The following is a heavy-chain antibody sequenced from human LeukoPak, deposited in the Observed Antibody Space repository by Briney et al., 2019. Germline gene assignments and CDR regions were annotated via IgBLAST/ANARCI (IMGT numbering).Heavy chain of an antibody. J-gene: IGHJ4*02. CDR3: ARDGVYGSGLDY. V-gene: IGHV3-64*01. CDR1: GFTFSSYA. D-gene: IGHD3-10*01. CDR2: ISSNGGST. Sequence: AGGSLRLSCAASGFTFSSYAMHWVRQAPGKGLEYVSAISSNGGSTYYANSVKGRFTISRDNSKNTLYLQMGSLRAEDMAVYYCARDGVYGSGLDYWGQGTLVTVSS.